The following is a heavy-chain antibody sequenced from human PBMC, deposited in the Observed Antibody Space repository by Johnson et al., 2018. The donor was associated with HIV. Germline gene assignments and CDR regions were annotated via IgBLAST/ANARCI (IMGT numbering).Heavy chain of an antibody. CDR1: GFTFSNAW. J-gene: IGHJ3*01. CDR2: IKSKTDGGTT. V-gene: IGHV3-15*01. Sequence: EQLVESGGGLVKPGGSLRLSCAASGFTFSNAWMSWVRQAPGKGLEWVGCIKSKTDGGTTDYAAPVKGRFTISRDDSKNTLYLQMNSLKTEDTAVYSCTTGRIAARRGALNVWGRGTMVNVSS. D-gene: IGHD6-13*01. CDR3: TTGRIAARRGALNV.